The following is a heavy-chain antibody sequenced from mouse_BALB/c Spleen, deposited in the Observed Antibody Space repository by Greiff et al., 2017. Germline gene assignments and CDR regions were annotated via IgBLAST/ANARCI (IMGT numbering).Heavy chain of an antibody. V-gene: IGHV3-8*02. CDR1: GDSITSGY. CDR2: ISYSGST. Sequence: EVHLVESGPSLVKPSQTLSLTCSVTGDSITSGYWNWIRKFPGNKLGYMGYISYSGSTYYNPSLKSRISITRDTSKNQYYLQLNSVTTEDTATYYCARSDYDGYYWYFDVWGAGTTVTVSS. CDR3: ARSDYDGYYWYFDV. J-gene: IGHJ1*01. D-gene: IGHD2-3*01.